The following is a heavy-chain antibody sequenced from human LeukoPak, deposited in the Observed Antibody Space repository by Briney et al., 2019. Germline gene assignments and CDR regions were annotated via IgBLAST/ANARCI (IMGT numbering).Heavy chain of an antibody. D-gene: IGHD6-19*01. CDR1: GGSISSSSYY. Sequence: SETLSLTCTVSGGSISSSSYYWGWIRQPPGKGLEWIGSIYYSGSTYYNPSLKSRVTISVDTSKNQFSLKLSSVTAADTAVYYCATYSSGWYPFDYWGQGTLVTVSS. CDR3: ATYSSGWYPFDY. J-gene: IGHJ4*02. CDR2: IYYSGST. V-gene: IGHV4-39*07.